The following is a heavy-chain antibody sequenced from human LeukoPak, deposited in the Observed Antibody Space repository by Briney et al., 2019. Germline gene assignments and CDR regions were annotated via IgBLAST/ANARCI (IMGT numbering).Heavy chain of an antibody. CDR2: INPSGGST. D-gene: IGHD3-22*01. V-gene: IGHV1-46*01. CDR3: ARDTDYYDSSGAFGCAFDI. CDR1: GYTFTGYY. Sequence: ASVKVSCKASGYTFTGYYMHWVRQAPGQGLEWMGIINPSGGSTSYAQKFQGRVTMTRDMSTSTVYMELSSLRSEDTAVYYCARDTDYYDSSGAFGCAFDIWGQGTMVTVSS. J-gene: IGHJ3*02.